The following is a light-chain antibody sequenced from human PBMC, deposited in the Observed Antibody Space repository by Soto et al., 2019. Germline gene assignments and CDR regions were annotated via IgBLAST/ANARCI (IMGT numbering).Light chain of an antibody. V-gene: IGLV2-11*01. CDR3: CSFAGRSTYYV. CDR2: DVT. J-gene: IGLJ1*01. Sequence: QSVLTQPRSVSGSPGQSVTFSCTGTSSDVGGYNYVSWYQQHPGKAPKLMIYDVTKRPSGVPDRFSGSKSGNTASLTISGLQAEDEADYYCCSFAGRSTYYVFGAGTKLTVL. CDR1: SSDVGGYNY.